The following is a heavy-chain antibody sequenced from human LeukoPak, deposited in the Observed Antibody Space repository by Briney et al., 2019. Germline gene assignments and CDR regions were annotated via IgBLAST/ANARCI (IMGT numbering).Heavy chain of an antibody. J-gene: IGHJ4*02. CDR2: INQDGSEK. V-gene: IGHV3-7*01. CDR1: GFTFSTYW. Sequence: GGSLRLSCAASGFTFSTYWMTWVRQAPGKGLEWVANINQDGSEKYYVDSVKGRFTISRDNAKNSLYLQMNSLRGEDTAVYYCARGSYFDSSGYLNYWGQGTLVTVSS. CDR3: ARGSYFDSSGYLNY. D-gene: IGHD3-22*01.